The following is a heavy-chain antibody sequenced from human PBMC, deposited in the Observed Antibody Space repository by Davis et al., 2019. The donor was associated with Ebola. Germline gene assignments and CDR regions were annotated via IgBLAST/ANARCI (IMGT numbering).Heavy chain of an antibody. CDR2: ISSSSSYI. V-gene: IGHV3-21*01. J-gene: IGHJ4*02. CDR3: ARDRGLHLGELSD. D-gene: IGHD3-16*02. Sequence: PGGSLRLSCAASGFTFSSYSMNWVRQAPGKGLEWVSSISSSSSYIYYADSVKGRFTISRDNAKNSLYLQMNSLRAEDTAVYYCARDRGLHLGELSDWGQGTLVTVSS. CDR1: GFTFSSYS.